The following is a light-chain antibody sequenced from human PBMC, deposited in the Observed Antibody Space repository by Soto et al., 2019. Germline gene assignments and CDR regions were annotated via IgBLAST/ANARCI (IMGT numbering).Light chain of an antibody. CDR3: AAWDDSLSGVV. J-gene: IGLJ2*01. CDR1: SSNIGSNY. Sequence: QSVLTQPPSASETPGQRVTISCSGSSSNIGSNYVYWYQQLPGTAPKLLIYSIYQRPSGVPDRFSGSKSGTSASLAIGGLRSEDEADYYCAAWDDSLSGVVFGGGTKLTVL. CDR2: SIY. V-gene: IGLV1-47*02.